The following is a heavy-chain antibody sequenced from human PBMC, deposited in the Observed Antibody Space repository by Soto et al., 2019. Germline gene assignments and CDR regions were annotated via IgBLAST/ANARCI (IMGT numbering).Heavy chain of an antibody. CDR3: ARRHLAVAVSPWFDP. J-gene: IGHJ5*02. CDR2: SNSSGEK. D-gene: IGHD6-19*01. Sequence: QVTLKESGPVLVKPTETLTLRCTVSGLSITDSEMGVSWIRQPPGQPLEWLAHSNSSGEKSYSTFLKSRLAICKDTTKSQIVLTMTNMDPADTATYYCARRHLAVAVSPWFDPWGQGIPVTVSS. CDR1: GLSITDSEMG. V-gene: IGHV2-26*01.